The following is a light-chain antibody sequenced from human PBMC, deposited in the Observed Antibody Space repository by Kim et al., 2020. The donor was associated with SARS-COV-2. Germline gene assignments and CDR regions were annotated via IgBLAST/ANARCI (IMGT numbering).Light chain of an antibody. V-gene: IGKV1-39*01. J-gene: IGKJ3*01. CDR3: QQSYTMPFT. CDR2: ETC. Sequence: DIQMTQSPSSLSASVGDRVTITCRSSQKISGYLNWYQQKLGKAPKLLMSETCSLQSGVPSRFSGSRSGTEFTLTINSLHPEDFATYFCQQSYTMPFTFGPGTKVDIK. CDR1: QKISGY.